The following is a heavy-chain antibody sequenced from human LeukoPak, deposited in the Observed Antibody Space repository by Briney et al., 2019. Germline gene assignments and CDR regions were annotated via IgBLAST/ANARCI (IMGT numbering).Heavy chain of an antibody. CDR2: IKQDGSQK. J-gene: IGHJ4*02. CDR1: GFSFSSYW. CDR3: VSTGSQLDY. Sequence: GGSLRPSCAASGFSFSSYWMTWVRQAPGKGLEWVANIKQDGSQKYYVDSVKGRFTISRDNAKNSLYLQMNSLRAEDTAVHYCVSTGSQLDYWGQGTLVTVSS. D-gene: IGHD2-2*01. V-gene: IGHV3-7*01.